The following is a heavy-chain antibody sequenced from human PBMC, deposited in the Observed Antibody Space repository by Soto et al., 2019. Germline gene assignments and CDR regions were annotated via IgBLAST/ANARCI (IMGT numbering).Heavy chain of an antibody. D-gene: IGHD6-19*01. J-gene: IGHJ4*02. CDR1: RFTVSSYD. V-gene: IGHV3-53*01. CDR3: ARDNPYSSGWYYFDY. CDR2: IYSGGST. Sequence: QSGWSLGLSCAASRFTVSSYDVSGVRQAPGKGLEWVSVIYSGGSTYYADSVKGRFTISRDNSKNTLYLQMNSLRAEDTAVYYCARDNPYSSGWYYFDYWGQGTLVTVSS.